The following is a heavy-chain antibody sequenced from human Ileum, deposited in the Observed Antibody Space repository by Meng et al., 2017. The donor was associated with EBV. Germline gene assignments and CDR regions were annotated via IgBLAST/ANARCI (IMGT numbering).Heavy chain of an antibody. CDR3: ARVGQWLPIDY. CDR2: IYHSGST. J-gene: IGHJ4*02. V-gene: IGHV4-4*02. Sequence: GQLPASGPGLVKPSGTLSLPCAVSGGSISSSNWCSWVRQPPGKGLEWIGEIYHSGSTHYNPSLKSRVTISVDKSKNQFSLNLSSVTAADTAVDYCARVGQWLPIDYWGQGTLVTVSS. D-gene: IGHD6-19*01. CDR1: GGSISSSNW.